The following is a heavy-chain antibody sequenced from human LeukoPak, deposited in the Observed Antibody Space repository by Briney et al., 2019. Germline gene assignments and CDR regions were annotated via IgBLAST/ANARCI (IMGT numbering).Heavy chain of an antibody. Sequence: SETLSLTCTVSGGSISSYYWSWIRQPPGKGLEWIGYIYYSGSTNYNPSLKSRVTISVDTSKNQFSLKLSSVTAADTAVYYCARLSAGYSSGWYISHNYYYGMDVWGQGTTVTVSS. CDR3: ARLSAGYSSGWYISHNYYYGMDV. J-gene: IGHJ6*02. V-gene: IGHV4-59*08. CDR2: IYYSGST. CDR1: GGSISSYY. D-gene: IGHD6-19*01.